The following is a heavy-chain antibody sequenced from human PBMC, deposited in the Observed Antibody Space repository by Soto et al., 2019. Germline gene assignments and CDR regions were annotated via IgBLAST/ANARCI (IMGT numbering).Heavy chain of an antibody. CDR2: IIPILGIA. V-gene: IGHV1-69*02. CDR1: GGTFSSYT. Sequence: QVQLVQSGAEVKKPGSSVKVSCKASGGTFSSYTISWVRQAPGQGLEWMGRIIPILGIANYAQKFQGRVTITADKSTSTAYMELSSLRSEDTAVYYCARGALGGGNSYIDYWGQGTLVTVSS. CDR3: ARGALGGGNSYIDY. D-gene: IGHD2-15*01. J-gene: IGHJ4*02.